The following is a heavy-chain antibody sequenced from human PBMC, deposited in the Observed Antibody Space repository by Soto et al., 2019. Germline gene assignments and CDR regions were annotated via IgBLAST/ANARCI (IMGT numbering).Heavy chain of an antibody. CDR2: ISDTGGDS. V-gene: IGHV3-23*01. CDR1: RFTFINYA. D-gene: IGHD1-1*01. CDR3: VRDLSRSATMPCLDH. J-gene: IGHJ4*02. Sequence: GGSRRLSCEASRFTFINYAMSSVRQSPGKGLEWVSSISDTGGDSYYADSMDGRFTVSRDNSKNTLYLQINSLRAEDTAIYYCVRDLSRSATMPCLDHWGQGALVT.